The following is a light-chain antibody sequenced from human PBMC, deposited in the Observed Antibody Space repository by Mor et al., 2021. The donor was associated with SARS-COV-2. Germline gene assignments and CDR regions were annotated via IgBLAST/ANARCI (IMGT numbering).Light chain of an antibody. Sequence: TGISDRFSGSGSGTDFTLTISRLEPEDLPKYYCQHYGSSLIFTFGPGTRVDIK. J-gene: IGKJ3*01. V-gene: IGKV3-20*01. CDR3: QHYGSSLIFT.